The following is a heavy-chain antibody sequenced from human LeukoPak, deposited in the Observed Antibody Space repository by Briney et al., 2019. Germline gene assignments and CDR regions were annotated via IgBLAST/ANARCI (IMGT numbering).Heavy chain of an antibody. Sequence: GGSLRLSCAASTLTFSSYWMSWVRQAPGKGLEWVANIKQDGSEKYYVDSVKGRFTISRDNAKNSLYLQMNSLRAEDTAVYYCARGLYSSSWFFDPWGQGTLVTVSS. CDR2: IKQDGSEK. CDR3: ARGLYSSSWFFDP. D-gene: IGHD6-13*01. CDR1: TLTFSSYW. J-gene: IGHJ5*02. V-gene: IGHV3-7*01.